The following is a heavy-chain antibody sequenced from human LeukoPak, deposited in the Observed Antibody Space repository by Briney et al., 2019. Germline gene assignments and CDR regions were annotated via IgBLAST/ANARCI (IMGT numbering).Heavy chain of an antibody. Sequence: GGSLRLSCAASGFTFSSYSMNWVRQAPGKGREWVSYISSSSSTIYYADSVKGRFTISRDNAKNSLYLQMNSLRAEDTAVYYCARGLLRITMVRGSPRRHAFDIWGQGTMVTVSS. CDR1: GFTFSSYS. V-gene: IGHV3-48*04. CDR3: ARGLLRITMVRGSPRRHAFDI. CDR2: ISSSSSTI. D-gene: IGHD3-10*01. J-gene: IGHJ3*02.